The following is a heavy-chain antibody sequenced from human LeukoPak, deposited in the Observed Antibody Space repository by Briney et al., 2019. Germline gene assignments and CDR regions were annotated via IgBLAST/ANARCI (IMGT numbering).Heavy chain of an antibody. CDR1: GGSISSSGYY. J-gene: IGHJ5*02. V-gene: IGHV4-31*03. CDR2: IYYSGST. Sequence: SQTLSLTCTVSGGSISSSGYYWSWIRQHPGKGLEWIGYIYYSGSTYYNPSLKSRVTISVDTSKNQFSLKLSSVTAADTAVYYCAREPYRYCSGGSCYPYNWFDPWGQGTLVTVSS. CDR3: AREPYRYCSGGSCYPYNWFDP. D-gene: IGHD2-15*01.